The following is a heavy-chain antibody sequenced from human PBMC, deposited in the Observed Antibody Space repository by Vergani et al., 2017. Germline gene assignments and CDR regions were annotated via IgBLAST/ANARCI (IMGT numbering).Heavy chain of an antibody. V-gene: IGHV3-33*01. J-gene: IGHJ4*02. CDR3: ARGTGIAATGGDY. Sequence: QVQLVESGGGVVQPGRSLRLSCAASGFTFSSYGMHWFRQAPGKGLEWVAVIWYDGSNKYYADSVKGRFTISRDNSKNTLYLQMNSLRAEDTAVYYCARGTGIAATGGDYWGQGTLVTVSS. D-gene: IGHD6-13*01. CDR2: IWYDGSNK. CDR1: GFTFSSYG.